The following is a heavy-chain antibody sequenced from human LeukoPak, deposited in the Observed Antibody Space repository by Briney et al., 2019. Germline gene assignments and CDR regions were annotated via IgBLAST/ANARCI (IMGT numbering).Heavy chain of an antibody. CDR1: GFTFSSYA. Sequence: GGSLRLSCAASGFTFSSYAMTWLRQAPGKGLEWVSAISGSGGSTYYANSVKGRFTTSRDNSKNTLYLQMNSLRAEDTAVYYCAKLPPYYYDSSGYFDYWGQGTLVTVSS. CDR2: ISGSGGST. CDR3: AKLPPYYYDSSGYFDY. D-gene: IGHD3-22*01. J-gene: IGHJ4*02. V-gene: IGHV3-23*01.